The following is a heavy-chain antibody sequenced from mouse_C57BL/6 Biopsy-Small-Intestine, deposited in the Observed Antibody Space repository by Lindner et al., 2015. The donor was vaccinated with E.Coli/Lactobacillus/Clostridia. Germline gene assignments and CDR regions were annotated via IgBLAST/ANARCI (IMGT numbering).Heavy chain of an antibody. Sequence: VQLQESGAELMKPGASVKLSCKASGYTFTGYWIEWVKQRPGHGLEWIGENLPGSDSTNYNEKFKGKATLTADTSSNTAYMQLSSLTTEDSAIYYCARRFGYAMDYWGQGTSVTVSS. CDR3: ARRFGYAMDY. V-gene: IGHV1-9*01. CDR2: NLPGSDST. CDR1: GYTFTGYW. J-gene: IGHJ4*01.